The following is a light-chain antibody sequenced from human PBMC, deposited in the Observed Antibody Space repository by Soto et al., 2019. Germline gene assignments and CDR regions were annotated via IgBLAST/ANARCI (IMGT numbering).Light chain of an antibody. Sequence: QSVLTQPPSASGTPGQRVTISCSGSSSNIGSNTVNLYQQLPGTAPKLLIYSNNQRPSGVPDRFSGSKSGTSASLAISGLQSEDEADYYCAAWDDSLNGWVFGGGTQLTVL. CDR3: AAWDDSLNGWV. CDR1: SSNIGSNT. J-gene: IGLJ7*01. CDR2: SNN. V-gene: IGLV1-44*01.